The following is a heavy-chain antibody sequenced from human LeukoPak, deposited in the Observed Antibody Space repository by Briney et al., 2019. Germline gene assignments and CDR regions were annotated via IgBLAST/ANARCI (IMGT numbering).Heavy chain of an antibody. D-gene: IGHD3-10*01. CDR3: ARDNGAGYGSGSYQGAFDI. CDR2: IYSGGST. CDR1: GFTVSSNY. Sequence: GGPLRLSCAASGFTVSSNYMSWVRQAPGKGLEWVSVIYSGGSTYYADSVKGRFTTSRDNSKNTLYLQMNSLRAEDTAVYYCARDNGAGYGSGSYQGAFDIWGQGTMVTVSS. V-gene: IGHV3-66*01. J-gene: IGHJ3*02.